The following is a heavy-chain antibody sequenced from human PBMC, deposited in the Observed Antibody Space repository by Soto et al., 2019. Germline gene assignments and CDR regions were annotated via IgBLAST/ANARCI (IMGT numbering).Heavy chain of an antibody. CDR1: GGSISSYY. CDR3: ARLVVGSGSTDY. V-gene: IGHV4-59*08. D-gene: IGHD3-10*01. J-gene: IGHJ4*02. CDR2: IYYSGST. Sequence: SETLSLTCTVSGGSISSYYWSWIRQPPGKGLEWIGYIYYSGSTNYNPSLKSRVTISVDTSKNQFSLKLSSVTAADTAVYYCARLVVGSGSTDYWGQGTLVTVYS.